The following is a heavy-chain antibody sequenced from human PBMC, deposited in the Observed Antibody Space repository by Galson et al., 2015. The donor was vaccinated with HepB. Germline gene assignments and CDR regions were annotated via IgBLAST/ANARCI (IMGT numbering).Heavy chain of an antibody. V-gene: IGHV3-30*18. D-gene: IGHD4-17*01. CDR1: RFTFSRYG. J-gene: IGHJ4*02. Sequence: SLRLSCAASRFTFSRYGMHWVRQSPGEGLEWVAFISYDGSDKYYTDSAKGRFTISRDNSKNTLYLQLSSLRPEDTAMYYCAKDLRSLRGDYILESWGQGTLVAVSS. CDR3: AKDLRSLRGDYILES. CDR2: ISYDGSDK.